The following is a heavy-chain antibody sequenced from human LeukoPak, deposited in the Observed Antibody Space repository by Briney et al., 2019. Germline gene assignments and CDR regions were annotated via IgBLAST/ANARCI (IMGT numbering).Heavy chain of an antibody. V-gene: IGHV4-39*01. Sequence: SETLSLNCTVSGGSISSSTYYWGWIRQPPGKGLEWIGSIYYSGNAYYNPSLKSRITMSVDTSKNQFSLRVSSVTAADTALYYCARHERGSSDWFDPWGQGTLVTVSS. CDR2: IYYSGNA. CDR1: GGSISSSTYY. CDR3: ARHERGSSDWFDP. D-gene: IGHD6-6*01. J-gene: IGHJ5*02.